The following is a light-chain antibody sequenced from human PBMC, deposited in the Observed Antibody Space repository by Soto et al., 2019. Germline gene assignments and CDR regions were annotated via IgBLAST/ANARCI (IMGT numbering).Light chain of an antibody. CDR3: QQYGSSPS. J-gene: IGKJ2*01. Sequence: EIGLTQSPGTLSLSPGERATLSCRASQSVSSSYLAWCQQKPGQAPRLLIYGASSRATGIPDRFSGSGSGTDFTLTISRLEPEDFAVYYCQQYGSSPSFGQGTKLEIK. V-gene: IGKV3-20*01. CDR1: QSVSSSY. CDR2: GAS.